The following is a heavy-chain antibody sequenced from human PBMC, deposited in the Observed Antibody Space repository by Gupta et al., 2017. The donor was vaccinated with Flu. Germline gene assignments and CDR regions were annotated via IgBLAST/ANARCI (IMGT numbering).Heavy chain of an antibody. Sequence: AQVKEPGSSVKVSCKASGGTFSSESITWVRQAPGQGLEWMGGILPIIGATNYAQKFQDRVTITADESTRTVYMELSSLRFDDTAVYYCAREFPCGGDCYVLDSWGQGTLVSVYS. CDR3: AREFPCGGDCYVLDS. V-gene: IGHV1-69*01. D-gene: IGHD2-21*02. CDR2: ILPIIGAT. J-gene: IGHJ4*02. CDR1: GGTFSSES.